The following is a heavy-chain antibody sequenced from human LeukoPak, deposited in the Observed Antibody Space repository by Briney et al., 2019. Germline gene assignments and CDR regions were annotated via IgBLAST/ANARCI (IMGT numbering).Heavy chain of an antibody. V-gene: IGHV4-61*02. Sequence: SETLSLTCTVSGGSISSGSYYWSWIRQPAGKGLEWIGRIYTSGSTNYNPSLKSRVTISVDTSKNQFSLKLSSVTAADTAVYYCARVSVTHEIVAGDYFDYWGQGTLVTVSS. CDR1: GGSISSGSYY. CDR3: ARVSVTHEIVAGDYFDY. CDR2: IYTSGST. D-gene: IGHD2-15*01. J-gene: IGHJ4*02.